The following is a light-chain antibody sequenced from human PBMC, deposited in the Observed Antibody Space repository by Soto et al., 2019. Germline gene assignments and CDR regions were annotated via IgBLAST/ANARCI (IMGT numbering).Light chain of an antibody. CDR1: RSVLYSSNNKDY. CDR3: QQYFSTPHT. Sequence: DIVMTQSPDSLAVSLGERATINCKSSRSVLYSSNNKDYLAWYQQKPGQPPKLLIYWASTRESGVPDRFSGGGSGTDFTLSISSLRAEDVAVYYCQQYFSTPHTFGQGTKLEIK. CDR2: WAS. V-gene: IGKV4-1*01. J-gene: IGKJ2*01.